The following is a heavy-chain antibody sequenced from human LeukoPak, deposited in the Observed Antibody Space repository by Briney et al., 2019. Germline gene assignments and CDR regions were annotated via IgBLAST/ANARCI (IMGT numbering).Heavy chain of an antibody. CDR1: GGSISSNNW. CDR2: IHHSGST. D-gene: IGHD3-22*01. V-gene: IGHV4-4*02. Sequence: SETLSLTCAVSGGSISSNNWWNWVRHPPGKGLEWIGEIHHSGSTHYNPSLKSRLTISVDKSKTQFSLKLRSVTAADTAVYYCARLTGYMIEDYFDYWGQGTLVTVSS. CDR3: ARLTGYMIEDYFDY. J-gene: IGHJ4*02.